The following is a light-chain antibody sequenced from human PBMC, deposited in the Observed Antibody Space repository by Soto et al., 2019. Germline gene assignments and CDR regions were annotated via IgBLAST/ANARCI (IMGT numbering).Light chain of an antibody. V-gene: IGKV3-15*01. CDR2: GAS. CDR3: QHYHNWPPWT. Sequence: EIVMTQSPATLSESPGERATLSCRASQSVRDNLAWYQQKPGQAPRLLIYGASTRATGIPARFSGSGSGTEFTLTISSLQSADFAVYYCQHYHNWPPWTFGQGTKVEV. J-gene: IGKJ1*01. CDR1: QSVRDN.